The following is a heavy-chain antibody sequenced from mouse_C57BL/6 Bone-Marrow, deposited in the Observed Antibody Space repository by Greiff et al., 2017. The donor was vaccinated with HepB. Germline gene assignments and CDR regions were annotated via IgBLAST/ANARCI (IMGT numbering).Heavy chain of an antibody. CDR2: IYPRSGNT. J-gene: IGHJ1*03. CDR3: ARGATVVPYWYFDV. D-gene: IGHD1-1*01. V-gene: IGHV1-81*01. Sequence: QVQLQQSGAELARPGASVKLSCKASGHTFTSYGISWVKQRTGQGLEWIGEIYPRSGNTYYNEKFKGKATLTADKSSRTAYMELRSLTSEDSAVYFCARGATVVPYWYFDVWGTGTTVTVSS. CDR1: GHTFTSYG.